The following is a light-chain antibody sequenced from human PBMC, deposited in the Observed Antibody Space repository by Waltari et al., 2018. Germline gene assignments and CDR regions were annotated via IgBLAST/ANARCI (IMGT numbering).Light chain of an antibody. Sequence: DIQMTQSPTSASASVGDRVTITRRASQAISSWIAWYQQKPGKAPELLIFTTSNLQSGVPSRFSGSGSGTDVTVTISSLQPEDFATYYCRQGDSFPVTFGGGTKVEIK. CDR3: RQGDSFPVT. J-gene: IGKJ4*01. V-gene: IGKV1-12*01. CDR1: QAISSW. CDR2: TTS.